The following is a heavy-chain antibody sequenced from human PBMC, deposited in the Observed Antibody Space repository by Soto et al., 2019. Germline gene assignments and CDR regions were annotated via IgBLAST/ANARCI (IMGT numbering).Heavy chain of an antibody. CDR1: GFPFSSYA. V-gene: IGHV3-30-3*01. J-gene: IGHJ3*02. D-gene: IGHD3-22*01. Sequence: GGSLRLSCAASGFPFSSYAMHWVRQAPGKGLEWVAVISYDGSNKYYADSVKGRFTISRDNSKNTLYLQMNSLRAEDTAVYYCARDFFDSSGYLTLWDAFDIWGQGTMVTVSS. CDR3: ARDFFDSSGYLTLWDAFDI. CDR2: ISYDGSNK.